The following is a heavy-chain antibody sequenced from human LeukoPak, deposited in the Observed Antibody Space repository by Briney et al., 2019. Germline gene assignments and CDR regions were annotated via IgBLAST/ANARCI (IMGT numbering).Heavy chain of an antibody. CDR1: GGSISSYF. CDR3: ARAGSEYFDWLLAPPRFDY. D-gene: IGHD3-9*01. CDR2: IYYSGST. V-gene: IGHV4-59*01. J-gene: IGHJ4*02. Sequence: PSETLSLTCTVSGGSISSYFWSWIRQPPGKGLEWIGYIYYSGSTNYNPSLKSRVTISVDTSKNPFSLKLSSVTAADTAVYYCARAGSEYFDWLLAPPRFDYWGQGTLVTVSS.